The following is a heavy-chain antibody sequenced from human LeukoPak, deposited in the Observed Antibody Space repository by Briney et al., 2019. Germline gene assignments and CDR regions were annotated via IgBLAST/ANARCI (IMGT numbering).Heavy chain of an antibody. CDR3: ARGDPSSGWQL. CDR2: INHSGST. CDR1: GGSFSGYY. Sequence: SETLSLTCAVYGGSFSGYYWSWIRQPPGKGLEWIGEINHSGSTNYNPSLKSRVTISVDKSKNQFSLKLSSVTAADTAVYYCARGDPSSGWQLWGQGTLVTVSS. V-gene: IGHV4-34*01. D-gene: IGHD6-19*01. J-gene: IGHJ4*02.